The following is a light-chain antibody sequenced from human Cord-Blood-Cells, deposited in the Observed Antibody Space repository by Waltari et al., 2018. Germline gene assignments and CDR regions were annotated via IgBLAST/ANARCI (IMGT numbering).Light chain of an antibody. CDR1: SSNIGSNI. J-gene: IGLJ3*02. V-gene: IGLV1-44*01. CDR2: SNN. CDR3: AAWDDSLNGPNWV. Sequence: QSVLTHPPSPSGTPGQRVTITFSGTSSNIGSNIVNWYLQLPETAPKPLIYSNNRRPSGVPDRFSGSKSGTSASLAISGLQSEDEADYYCAAWDDSLNGPNWVFGGGTKLTVL.